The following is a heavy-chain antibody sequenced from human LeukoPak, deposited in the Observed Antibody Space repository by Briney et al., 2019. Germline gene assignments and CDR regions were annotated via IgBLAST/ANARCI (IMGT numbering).Heavy chain of an antibody. CDR3: ARDGAYGGAFDI. J-gene: IGHJ3*02. CDR2: IYDRGHTT. Sequence: PSETLSLTCTLSGGSVSSGSYYWSWIRQPPGKGLEWVGYIYDRGHTTSYKPPLKSRVTISVDTSKSLFSLKLTSVTAADTAVVYCARDGAYGGAFDIWGQGTMVTVSS. CDR1: GGSVSSGSYY. D-gene: IGHD4-23*01. V-gene: IGHV4-61*03.